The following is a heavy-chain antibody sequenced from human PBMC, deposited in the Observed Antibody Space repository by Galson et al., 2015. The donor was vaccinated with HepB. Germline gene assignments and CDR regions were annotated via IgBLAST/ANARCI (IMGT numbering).Heavy chain of an antibody. J-gene: IGHJ4*02. V-gene: IGHV3-30*04. CDR2: ISNDGSQI. D-gene: IGHD2/OR15-2a*01. Sequence: SLRLSCAASGFTFSHYAIHWVRQAPGKGLEWVTVISNDGSQIKFADSVKGRFTVSRDNAKNSLYLQMNSLRDEDTAVYYCARCRSLGNIQVFDYWGQGTLVTVSS. CDR3: ARCRSLGNIQVFDY. CDR1: GFTFSHYA.